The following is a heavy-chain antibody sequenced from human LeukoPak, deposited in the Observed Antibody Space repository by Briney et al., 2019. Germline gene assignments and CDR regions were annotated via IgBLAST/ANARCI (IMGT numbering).Heavy chain of an antibody. V-gene: IGHV3-53*01. CDR1: GFTFNTYT. CDR3: ARDRTAADP. CDR2: IYSDDRT. Sequence: PGGSLRLSCAASGFTFNTYTMNWVRQAPGKGLEWVSVIYSDDRTYHADSVKGRFTISRDNSKNTLYLQMNNLRVEDTAVYYCARDRTAADPWGQGTLVTVSS. D-gene: IGHD6-13*01. J-gene: IGHJ5*02.